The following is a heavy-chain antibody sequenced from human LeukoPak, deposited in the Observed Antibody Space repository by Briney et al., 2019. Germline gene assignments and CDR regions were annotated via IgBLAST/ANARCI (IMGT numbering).Heavy chain of an antibody. CDR1: GYTFTSYD. CDR3: ARGKTYYYDSSGTDY. D-gene: IGHD3-22*01. Sequence: ASVKVSCKASGYTFTSYDINWVRQATGQGLEWMGWMNPNSGNTGYAQKLQGSVTMTRNTSISTAYMELSSLRSEDTAVYYCARGKTYYYDSSGTDYWGQGTLVTVSS. CDR2: MNPNSGNT. J-gene: IGHJ4*02. V-gene: IGHV1-8*01.